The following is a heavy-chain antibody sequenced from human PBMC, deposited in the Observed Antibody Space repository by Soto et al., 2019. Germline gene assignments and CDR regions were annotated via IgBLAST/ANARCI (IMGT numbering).Heavy chain of an antibody. D-gene: IGHD2-15*01. J-gene: IGHJ4*02. CDR1: GYTFTGYY. CDR3: ATAIENCSGGSCYSFYSDY. V-gene: IGHV1-2*02. Sequence: ASVKGSCKASGYTFTGYYVHWVRQAPGQGLEWMGWINPDSGETIYAQKFQGRVTMTEDTSTNTAYMELSSLRSEDTAVYYCATAIENCSGGSCYSFYSDYWGQGTLVTVSS. CDR2: INPDSGET.